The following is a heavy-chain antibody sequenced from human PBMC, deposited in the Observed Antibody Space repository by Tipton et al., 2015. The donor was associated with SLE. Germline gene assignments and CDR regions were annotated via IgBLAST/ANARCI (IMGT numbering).Heavy chain of an antibody. Sequence: TLSLTCTVSGGSISSSSYYWGWIRQPPGKGLAWIGSIYYSGSTYYNPSLKSRVTMSVDTSKNQFSLKLNSMTAADTAVYYCARIGYSKYDVWGQGTTVTVSS. CDR2: IYYSGST. CDR3: ARIGYSKYDV. J-gene: IGHJ6*02. D-gene: IGHD4-11*01. CDR1: GGSISSSSYY. V-gene: IGHV4-39*07.